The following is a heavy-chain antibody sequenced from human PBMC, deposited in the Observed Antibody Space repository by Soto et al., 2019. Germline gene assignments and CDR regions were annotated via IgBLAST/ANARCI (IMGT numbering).Heavy chain of an antibody. CDR2: IYYSGIT. CDR3: ASSIAVAGITNWFDP. CDR1: GGSISSGGYY. D-gene: IGHD6-19*01. J-gene: IGHJ5*02. V-gene: IGHV4-31*03. Sequence: PSETLSITCTFSGGSISSGGYYWSGIRQHPGKGLEWIGYIYYSGITYYNPSLKSRVTISVDTSKNQFSLKLSSVTAADTAVYYCASSIAVAGITNWFDPWGQGTMVTVSS.